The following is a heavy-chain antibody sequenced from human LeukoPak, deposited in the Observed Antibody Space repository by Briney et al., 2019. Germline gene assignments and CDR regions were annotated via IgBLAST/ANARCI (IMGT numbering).Heavy chain of an antibody. CDR2: IKQDGSEE. J-gene: IGHJ4*02. V-gene: IGHV3-7*01. D-gene: IGHD3-10*01. CDR3: ARDSGELPLGY. CDR1: GFTFSSYW. Sequence: GGSLRLSCAASGFTFSSYWMSWVRQAPGKGLEWVANIKQDGSEEYYVDSVKGRFTISRDNAKNSLYLQMNSLRVEDTAVYYCARDSGELPLGYWGQGTLVTVSS.